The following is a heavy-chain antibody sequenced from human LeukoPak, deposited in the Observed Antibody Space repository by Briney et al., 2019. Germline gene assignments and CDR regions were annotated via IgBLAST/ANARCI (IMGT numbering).Heavy chain of an antibody. CDR1: SGSISNSNYF. D-gene: IGHD3-10*01. CDR3: ARYYGSGRDSDH. CDR2: VFYSGST. J-gene: IGHJ5*02. Sequence: SETLSLTCTVSSGSISNSNYFWGWIRQPPGKGLEWIGSVFYSGSTDYNPSLKSRVTISVDTSKNQFSLKLNSVTAADTAVYFCARYYGSGRDSDHWGQGTLVTVSS. V-gene: IGHV4-39*01.